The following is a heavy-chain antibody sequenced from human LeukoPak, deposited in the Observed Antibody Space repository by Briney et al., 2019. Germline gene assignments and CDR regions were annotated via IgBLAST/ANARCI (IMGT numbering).Heavy chain of an antibody. V-gene: IGHV1-46*01. CDR3: AIKISSGWYRGDAFDI. Sequence: GASVKVSCKASGYTFTSYYMHWVRQAPGQGLGWMGIINPSGGSTSYAQKFQGRVTITADKSTSTAYMELSSLRSEDTAVYYCAIKISSGWYRGDAFDIWGQGTMVTVSS. D-gene: IGHD6-19*01. J-gene: IGHJ3*02. CDR2: INPSGGST. CDR1: GYTFTSYY.